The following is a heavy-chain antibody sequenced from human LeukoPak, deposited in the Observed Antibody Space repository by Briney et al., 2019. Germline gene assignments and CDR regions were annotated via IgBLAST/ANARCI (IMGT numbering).Heavy chain of an antibody. CDR3: ARWYYYETSGLYYGSFDY. V-gene: IGHV3-23*01. CDR2: IIGSGSST. D-gene: IGHD3-22*01. J-gene: IGHJ4*02. CDR1: GFTFSSYG. Sequence: GGTLRLSCAASGFTFSSYGMSWVRQAPGKGLQWVSVIIGSGSSTYYADSVKGRFTISRDNSRNTLYLQMNSLRAEDTAVYYCARWYYYETSGLYYGSFDYWGQGTLVTVSS.